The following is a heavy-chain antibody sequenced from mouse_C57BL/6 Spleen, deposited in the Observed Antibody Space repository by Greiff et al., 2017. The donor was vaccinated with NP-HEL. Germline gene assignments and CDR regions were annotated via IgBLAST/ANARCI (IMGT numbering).Heavy chain of an antibody. CDR1: GYSFTGYY. J-gene: IGHJ3*01. Sequence: EVQLVESGPELVKPGASVKISCKASGYSFTGYYMNWVKQSPEKSLEWIGEINPSTGGTTYNQKVKAKATLTVEKSSSTAYMQLKSLTSEDSAVYYSARVTTVVGGFAYWGQGTLVTVSA. CDR2: INPSTGGT. V-gene: IGHV1-42*01. CDR3: ARVTTVVGGFAY. D-gene: IGHD1-1*01.